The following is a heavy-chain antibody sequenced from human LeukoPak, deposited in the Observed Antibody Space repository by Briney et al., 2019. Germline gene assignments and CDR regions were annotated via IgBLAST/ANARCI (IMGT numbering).Heavy chain of an antibody. Sequence: GRSLRLSCAASGFTFSSYGMHWVRQAPGKGLEWVAVISYDGSNKYYADSVKGRFTISRDNSKKTLYLQMNSLRAEDTAVYYCAKTYSGSYLVDYWGQGTLVTVSS. CDR3: AKTYSGSYLVDY. D-gene: IGHD1-26*01. J-gene: IGHJ4*02. V-gene: IGHV3-30*18. CDR2: ISYDGSNK. CDR1: GFTFSSYG.